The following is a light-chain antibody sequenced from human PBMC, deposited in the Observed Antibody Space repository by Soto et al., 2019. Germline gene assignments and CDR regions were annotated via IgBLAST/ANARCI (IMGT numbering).Light chain of an antibody. Sequence: DIQMTQSPSTLSASVGARATITCRASQSISSWLAWYQQKPGKAPKLLINKASSLESGVPSRFSGSGSGTEFTLTISSLQPDDFATYYCQHFNSYPWTFGQGTKVDIK. J-gene: IGKJ1*01. CDR2: KAS. CDR3: QHFNSYPWT. V-gene: IGKV1-5*03. CDR1: QSISSW.